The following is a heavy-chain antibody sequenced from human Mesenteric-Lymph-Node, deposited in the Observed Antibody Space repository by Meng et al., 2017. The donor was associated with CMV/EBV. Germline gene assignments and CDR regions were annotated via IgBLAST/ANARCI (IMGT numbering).Heavy chain of an antibody. J-gene: IGHJ3*02. CDR3: AREYGGIDAFDI. CDR1: GGSISSYY. V-gene: IGHV4-59*01. D-gene: IGHD4-23*01. CDR2: IYYSGST. Sequence: GSLRLSCTVSGGSISSYYWSWIRQPLGKGPEWIGYIYYSGSTNYNPSLKSRVTISVDTSKNQFSLKLSSVTAADTAVYYCAREYGGIDAFDIWGQGTMVTVSS.